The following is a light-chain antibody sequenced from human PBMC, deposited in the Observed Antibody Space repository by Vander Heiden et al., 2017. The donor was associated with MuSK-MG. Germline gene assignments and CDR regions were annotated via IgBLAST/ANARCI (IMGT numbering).Light chain of an antibody. CDR1: QSVSSI. V-gene: IGKV3-15*01. CDR3: QQYHNWPPLT. Sequence: EIVMTQSPATLSVSPGERVTLSCRASQSVSSILAWYQQKPGQAPRRLIYGASTRDTGIPDRVSGSGSGTEFNLTSSSLQSEDLAVYYCQQYHNWPPLTF. J-gene: IGKJ4*01. CDR2: GAS.